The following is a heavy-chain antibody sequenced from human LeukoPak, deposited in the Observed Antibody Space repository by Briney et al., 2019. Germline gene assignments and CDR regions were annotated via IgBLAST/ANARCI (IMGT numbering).Heavy chain of an antibody. J-gene: IGHJ4*02. CDR2: IFNSGRT. D-gene: IGHD4-17*01. V-gene: IGHV4-39*01. Sequence: PSETLSLTCTVSGGSISSRSYFWGWVRQPPGKGLEWIGSIFNSGRTYYSPSLKSRVAISADTSKNQVSLKLSSVTAADTAVYYCARIQDYGVYLDSWGRGTLVTVSS. CDR3: ARIQDYGVYLDS. CDR1: GGSISSRSYF.